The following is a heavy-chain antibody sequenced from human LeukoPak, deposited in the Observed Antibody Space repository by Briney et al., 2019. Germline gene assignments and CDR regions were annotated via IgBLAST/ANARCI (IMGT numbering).Heavy chain of an antibody. CDR2: IYPGDSDT. D-gene: IGHD3-10*01. CDR1: GYIFTNYW. V-gene: IGHV5-51*01. Sequence: GESLKISCKGSGYIFTNYWIGWVRQMPGKGLEWMGIIYPGDSDTRYSPSFQGQVTISADKSISAAYLQWNSLKASDTAMYYCARQSGSGSYRSSYVYWGQGTLVTVSS. CDR3: ARQSGSGSYRSSYVY. J-gene: IGHJ4*02.